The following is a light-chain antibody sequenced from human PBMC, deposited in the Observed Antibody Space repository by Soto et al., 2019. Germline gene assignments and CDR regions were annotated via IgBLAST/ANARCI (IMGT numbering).Light chain of an antibody. CDR1: STDVGGYNY. J-gene: IGLJ2*01. Sequence: QSALTQPASVSGSPGQSITISCTGTSTDVGGYNYVSWYQQHPGKAPKLMIYDVSSRPSGVSNRFSGSKSGNTASLTISGLKAEDEADYYCSSYTSSITLVFGGGTKLTVL. V-gene: IGLV2-14*01. CDR3: SSYTSSITLV. CDR2: DVS.